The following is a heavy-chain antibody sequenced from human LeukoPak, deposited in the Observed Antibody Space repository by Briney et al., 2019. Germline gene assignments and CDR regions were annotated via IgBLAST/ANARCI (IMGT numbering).Heavy chain of an antibody. CDR1: GFTFSDYS. Sequence: GRSLRLSCAASGFTFSDYSMHWVRQAPGKGLEWVSCISSTSSYIYYADSVRGRFTISRDNAKNSLYLQMNSLRAEDTAVYYCARGQLWQTGWFDPWGQGTLVTVSS. CDR3: ARGQLWQTGWFDP. J-gene: IGHJ5*02. D-gene: IGHD5-18*01. V-gene: IGHV3-21*01. CDR2: ISSTSSYI.